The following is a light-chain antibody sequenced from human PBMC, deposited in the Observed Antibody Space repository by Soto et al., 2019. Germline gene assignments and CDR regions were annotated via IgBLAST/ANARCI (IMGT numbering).Light chain of an antibody. CDR1: QSVRSS. V-gene: IGKV3-11*01. J-gene: IGKJ1*01. CDR2: DAS. CDR3: QHRSNWPGT. Sequence: EIVLTQSPATLSLSPGERATLSCRASQSVRSSLAWYQQPTGQAPRLLIFDASNRATGIPARFNGSGSVTDSTLTISSLEPEAFVVYYGQHRSNWPGTFGQGTKVEIK.